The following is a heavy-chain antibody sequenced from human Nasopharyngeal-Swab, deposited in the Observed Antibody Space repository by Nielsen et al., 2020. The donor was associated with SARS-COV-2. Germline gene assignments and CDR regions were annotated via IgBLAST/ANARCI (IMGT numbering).Heavy chain of an antibody. CDR2: IYWNDDK. CDR3: AHRGGYCNSTSCYTAFEFVVEYYFDY. V-gene: IGHV2-5*01. Sequence: WIRQPPGKALEWLALIYWNDDKRYGPSLKSRLTITKDTSKNQVVLTMTNMDPVDTATYYCAHRGGYCNSTSCYTAFEFVVEYYFDYWGQGTLVTVSS. J-gene: IGHJ4*02. D-gene: IGHD2-2*02.